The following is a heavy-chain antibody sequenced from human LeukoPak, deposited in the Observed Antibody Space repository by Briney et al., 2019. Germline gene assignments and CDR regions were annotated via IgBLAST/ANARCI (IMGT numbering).Heavy chain of an antibody. CDR2: IIPILGIA. J-gene: IGHJ6*02. D-gene: IGHD2-2*01. CDR1: GGTFSSYA. Sequence: ASVKVSCKASGGTFSSYAISWVRQAPGQGLEWMGRIIPILGIANYAQKFQGRVTITADKSTSTAYMELSSLRSEDTAVYYCARGADIVVVPAAMGYYYYGMDVWGQGTTVTVSS. V-gene: IGHV1-69*04. CDR3: ARGADIVVVPAAMGYYYYGMDV.